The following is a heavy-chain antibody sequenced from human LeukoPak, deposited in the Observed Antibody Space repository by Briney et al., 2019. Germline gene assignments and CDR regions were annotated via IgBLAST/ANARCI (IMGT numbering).Heavy chain of an antibody. Sequence: SETLSLTCSVSGDSISSYYWSWIRQPAGKGLEWIGRIYTSGSTNYNPSLKSRVTMSVDTSKNQFSLKLSSVTAADTAVYYCAREGLGYYDSSGYYYTPLDYWGQGTLVTVSS. D-gene: IGHD3-22*01. J-gene: IGHJ4*02. CDR3: AREGLGYYDSSGYYYTPLDY. CDR1: GDSISSYY. V-gene: IGHV4-4*07. CDR2: IYTSGST.